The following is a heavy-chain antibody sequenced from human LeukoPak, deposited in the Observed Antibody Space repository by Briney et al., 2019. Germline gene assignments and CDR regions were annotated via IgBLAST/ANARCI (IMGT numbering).Heavy chain of an antibody. D-gene: IGHD4-17*01. J-gene: IGHJ2*01. CDR3: AREMSDAVTWGWYFDL. V-gene: IGHV3-13*01. CDR2: IGTGEDT. CDR1: GFTFSSSD. Sequence: PGGSLRLSCAASGFTFSSSDMHWVRQAPGQGLEWVSAIGTGEDTYYPDSVKGRFTISRENAKNSLYLQMNSLRAGDTAVYYCAREMSDAVTWGWYFDLWGRGTLVTVSS.